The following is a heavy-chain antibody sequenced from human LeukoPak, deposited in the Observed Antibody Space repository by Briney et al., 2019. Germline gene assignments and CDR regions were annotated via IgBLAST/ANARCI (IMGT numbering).Heavy chain of an antibody. CDR2: IRYDGSNK. CDR3: TTVGVVVVAATPLDY. CDR1: GFTFSSYG. Sequence: GGSLRLSCAASGFTFSSYGMHWVRQAPGKGLEWVAFIRYDGSNKYYADSVKGRFTISRDNSKNTLYLQMNSLKTEDTAVYYCTTVGVVVVAATPLDYWGQGTLVTVSS. J-gene: IGHJ4*01. D-gene: IGHD2-15*01. V-gene: IGHV3-30*02.